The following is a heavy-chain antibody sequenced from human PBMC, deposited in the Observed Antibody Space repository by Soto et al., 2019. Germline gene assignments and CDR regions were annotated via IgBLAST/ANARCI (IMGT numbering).Heavy chain of an antibody. V-gene: IGHV1-8*01. Sequence: ASVKVSCKASGYTFTSYDINWVRQATGQGLEWMGWMNPNSGNTGYAQKFQGRVTMTRNTSISTAYMELSSLRSEDTAVYYCVRDSPSTSSYDYWGQGTLVTVSS. J-gene: IGHJ4*02. CDR2: MNPNSGNT. CDR3: VRDSPSTSSYDY. CDR1: GYTFTSYD. D-gene: IGHD6-6*01.